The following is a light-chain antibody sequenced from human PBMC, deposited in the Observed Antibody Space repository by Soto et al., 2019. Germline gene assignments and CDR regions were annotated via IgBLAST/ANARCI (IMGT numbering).Light chain of an antibody. CDR3: AAWDDSLNGYV. CDR2: NNN. J-gene: IGLJ1*01. CDR1: SSNIGTNA. Sequence: QSALTQPPSASGTPGQRVTISCSGGSSNIGTNAVNWYQQLPGTAPKLLIYNNNQRPSGVPDRFSGSKSGTSASLAISGHQSEDEADYYCAAWDDSLNGYVFGTGTKVTVL. V-gene: IGLV1-44*01.